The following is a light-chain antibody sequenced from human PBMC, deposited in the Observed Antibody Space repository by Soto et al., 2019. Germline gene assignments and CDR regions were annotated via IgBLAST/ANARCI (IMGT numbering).Light chain of an antibody. J-gene: IGKJ3*01. CDR3: QQYDNLPVT. CDR1: QDISTY. Sequence: DIQMTQSPSSLSAFVGDRVTITCQASQDISTYVNWYQQKPGKTPNLLIYAASNLETRVPSRFSGSGSGTKFTLTISRLQSEDMGTYYCQQYDNLPVTFGPGTKVNVK. CDR2: AAS. V-gene: IGKV1-33*01.